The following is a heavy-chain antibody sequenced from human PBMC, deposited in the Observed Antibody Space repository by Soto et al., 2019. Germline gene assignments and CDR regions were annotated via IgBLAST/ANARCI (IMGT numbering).Heavy chain of an antibody. CDR2: IKSKSDGGTT. CDR3: TTDLWRIAVVVGSTGYFNP. Sequence: EVQLVESGGGLVEPGGSLRLSCAASGFTFSDAWMSWVRQAPGKGLDWVGRIKSKSDGGTTEYAAPVRGRFTISRDVSKNPLYLQMNSLKTEDTAVYYCTTDLWRIAVVVGSTGYFNPWGQGTPVTVSS. CDR1: GFTFSDAW. D-gene: IGHD2-15*01. J-gene: IGHJ5*02. V-gene: IGHV3-15*01.